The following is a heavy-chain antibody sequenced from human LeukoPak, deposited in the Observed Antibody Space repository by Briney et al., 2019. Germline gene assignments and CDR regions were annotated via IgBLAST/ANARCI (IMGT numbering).Heavy chain of an antibody. Sequence: GGSLRLSCAASGFTFSSCSMNWVRQAPGKGLEWVSSISSSSSYIYYTDSVKGRFTISRDNAKNSLYLQMNSLRAEDTAVYYCARDFAGDDYGDYIGWFDPWGQGTLVTVSS. V-gene: IGHV3-21*01. CDR2: ISSSSSYI. CDR3: ARDFAGDDYGDYIGWFDP. J-gene: IGHJ5*02. D-gene: IGHD4-17*01. CDR1: GFTFSSCS.